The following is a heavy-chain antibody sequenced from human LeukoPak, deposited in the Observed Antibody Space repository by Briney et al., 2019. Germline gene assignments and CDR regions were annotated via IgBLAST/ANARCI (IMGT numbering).Heavy chain of an antibody. V-gene: IGHV1-46*01. J-gene: IGHJ4*02. CDR3: ARRSGSSLDY. D-gene: IGHD1-26*01. CDR2: INPSGGST. CDR1: GYTLTGNY. Sequence: GASVKVSFTASGYTLTGNYMHWVRQAPGQGLEWMGIINPSGGSTNYAQKFQGRVTMTRDTSTSTVYMELSSLRSEDTAVYYCARRSGSSLDYWGQGTLITVSS.